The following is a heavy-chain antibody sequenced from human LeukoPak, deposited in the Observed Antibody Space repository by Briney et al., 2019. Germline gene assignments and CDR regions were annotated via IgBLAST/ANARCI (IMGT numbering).Heavy chain of an antibody. CDR1: GFTFGSYA. CDR3: AKTTAGHSSGRDPGWPVDY. CDR2: ISGSGGNT. J-gene: IGHJ4*02. D-gene: IGHD6-19*01. V-gene: IGHV3-23*01. Sequence: GSLRLSCAASGFTFGSYAMTWVRQAPGKGLGWVSHISGSGGNTYHADSVKGRFTISRDNSKNTVYLQMNSLRAEDTAVYYCAKTTAGHSSGRDPGWPVDYWGQGTLVTVSS.